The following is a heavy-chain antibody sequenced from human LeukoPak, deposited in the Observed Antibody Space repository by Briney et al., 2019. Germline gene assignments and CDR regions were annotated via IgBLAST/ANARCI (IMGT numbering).Heavy chain of an antibody. CDR1: GFSFSSYS. V-gene: IGHV3-21*01. J-gene: IGHJ4*02. Sequence: GGSLRLSCAASGFSFSSYSMDWVRQAPGKGLEWVSSITGSSTYISYADSVKGRFTISRDNAENSLFLQMNSLRTEDTVVYVCVRERLEGGETFESWGQGTLVTVSS. D-gene: IGHD1-1*01. CDR3: VRERLEGGETFES. CDR2: ITGSSTYI.